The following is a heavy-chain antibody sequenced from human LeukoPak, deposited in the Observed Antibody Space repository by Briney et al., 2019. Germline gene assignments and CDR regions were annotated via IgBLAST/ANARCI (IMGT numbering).Heavy chain of an antibody. CDR3: ARDLVITMGAFDI. D-gene: IGHD3-10*01. Sequence: PSETLSLTCTVSGYSISSGYYWGWIRQPPGKGLEWIGSIYHSGSTYYNPSLKSRVTISVDTSKNQFSLKLSSVTAADTAVYYCARDLVITMGAFDIWGQGTMVTVSS. CDR2: IYHSGST. CDR1: GYSISSGYY. J-gene: IGHJ3*02. V-gene: IGHV4-38-2*02.